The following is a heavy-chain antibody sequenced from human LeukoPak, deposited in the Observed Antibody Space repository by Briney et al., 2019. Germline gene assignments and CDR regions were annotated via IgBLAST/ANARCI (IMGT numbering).Heavy chain of an antibody. V-gene: IGHV4-30-2*01. CDR2: IYHSGST. J-gene: IGHJ4*02. D-gene: IGHD4-11*01. CDR1: GGSISSGGYS. Sequence: PSQTLSLTCAVSGGSISSGGYSWSWIRQPPGKGLEWIGYIYHSGSTYYNPSLKSRVTISVDRSKNQFSLKLSSVTAADTAVYYCARRSNNYGDYFDYWGQGTLVTVSS. CDR3: ARRSNNYGDYFDY.